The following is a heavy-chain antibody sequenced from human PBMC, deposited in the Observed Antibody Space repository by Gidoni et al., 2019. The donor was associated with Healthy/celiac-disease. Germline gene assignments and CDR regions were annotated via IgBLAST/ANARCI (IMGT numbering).Heavy chain of an antibody. CDR3: ARWELRHDAFDI. J-gene: IGHJ3*02. CDR2: INWNGGST. D-gene: IGHD1-7*01. Sequence: VQLVDSGGGVVRPGGSLRLSCSASVFTFDDYGMSWVRQAPGKGLEWVSGINWNGGSTGYADYVKGRFTISRDNAKNSLYLQMNSLRAEDTDWYYCARWELRHDAFDIWGQGTMVTVSS. CDR1: VFTFDDYG. V-gene: IGHV3-20*04.